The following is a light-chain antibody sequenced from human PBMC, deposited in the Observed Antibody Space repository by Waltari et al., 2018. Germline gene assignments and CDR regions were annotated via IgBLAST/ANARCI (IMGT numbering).Light chain of an antibody. Sequence: QSALTQPASVSGSPGQSITISCTGTSSDVGSYNFVTWYQQHPGKAPKLMIYEASKRPSGVSKRFSGSKPGNTASLTISGLQAEDEADYYCCSYTTSDTFVFGGGTKLTVL. J-gene: IGLJ2*01. CDR2: EAS. CDR1: SSDVGSYNF. CDR3: CSYTTSDTFV. V-gene: IGLV2-23*02.